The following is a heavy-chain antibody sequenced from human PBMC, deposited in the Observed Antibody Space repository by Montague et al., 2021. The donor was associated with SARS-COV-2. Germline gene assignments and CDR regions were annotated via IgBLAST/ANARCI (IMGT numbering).Heavy chain of an antibody. V-gene: IGHV6-1*01. CDR2: TYYRSKWYN. CDR1: GDSVSSDSAA. J-gene: IGHJ4*02. CDR3: ARGGSWLYYFDY. D-gene: IGHD6-13*01. Sequence: CAISGDSVSSDSAAWNWIRQSPSRGLEWLGRTYYRSKWYNDYAVSVKSRIAINPDTSKNQFSLQLNSVTPEDTAVYYCARGGSWLYYFDYWGQGTLVTVSS.